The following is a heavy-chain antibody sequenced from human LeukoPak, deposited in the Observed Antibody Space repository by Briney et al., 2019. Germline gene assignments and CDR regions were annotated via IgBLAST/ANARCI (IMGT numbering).Heavy chain of an antibody. V-gene: IGHV3-48*01. Sequence: GGSLSLSCAASGFTLSSYDMHWVGQAPGGGLKWVAYFGITSTIYYAESVKGRFTISRDNAKNSLYLQMNSLRAEDTAVYYCAGFGDYPYWGQGTLVTVSS. CDR2: FGITSTI. CDR1: GFTLSSYD. D-gene: IGHD4-17*01. CDR3: AGFGDYPY. J-gene: IGHJ4*02.